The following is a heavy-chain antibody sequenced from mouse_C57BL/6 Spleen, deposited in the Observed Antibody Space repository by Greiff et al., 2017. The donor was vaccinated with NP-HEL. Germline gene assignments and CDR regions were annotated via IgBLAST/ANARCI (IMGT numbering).Heavy chain of an antibody. Sequence: QVQLQQPGAELVKPGASVKMSCKASGYTFTSYWITWVKQRPGQGLEWIGDIYPGSGSTNYNEKFKSKATLTVDTSSSTAYMQLSSLTSEDSAVYYCARGDGYYGSSYHYAMDYWGQGTSVTVSS. D-gene: IGHD1-1*01. V-gene: IGHV1-55*01. J-gene: IGHJ4*01. CDR2: IYPGSGST. CDR3: ARGDGYYGSSYHYAMDY. CDR1: GYTFTSYW.